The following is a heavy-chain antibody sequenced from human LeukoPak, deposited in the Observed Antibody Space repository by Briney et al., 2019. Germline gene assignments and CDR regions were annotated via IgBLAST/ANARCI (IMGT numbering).Heavy chain of an antibody. V-gene: IGHV3-53*01. Sequence: GGSLRLSCAAYGFTVNSIYMGWLRQAPGKGLEWVSVIYSGGSTYYADSVKGRFTISRDNSKNTLYLQMNSLRTEDTAVYYCARDLGLEAVAADYYYDYYRDVWGKGTTVTVSS. CDR1: GFTVNSIY. D-gene: IGHD6-19*01. J-gene: IGHJ6*03. CDR3: ARDLGLEAVAADYYYDYYRDV. CDR2: IYSGGST.